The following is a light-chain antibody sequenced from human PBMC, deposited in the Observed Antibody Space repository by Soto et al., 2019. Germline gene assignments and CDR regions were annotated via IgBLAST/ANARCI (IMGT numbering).Light chain of an antibody. V-gene: IGKV3-11*01. CDR3: QQRSNWPPGST. J-gene: IGKJ3*01. CDR2: DAS. Sequence: EIVLTQSPATLSLSQGDRATLSCRASQSVSSYLAWYQQKPGQAPRLLIYDASSRATGIPARFSGSGSGTDFTLTISSLEPEDFAVYYCQQRSNWPPGSTFGPGTKVDIK. CDR1: QSVSSY.